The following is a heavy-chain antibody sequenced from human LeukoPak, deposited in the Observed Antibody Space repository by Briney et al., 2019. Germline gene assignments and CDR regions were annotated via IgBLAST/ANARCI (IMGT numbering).Heavy chain of an antibody. V-gene: IGHV3-21*01. CDR3: ARLGAGPYYYYMDV. CDR1: GFTFSSYS. CDR2: ISSSSSYI. J-gene: IGHJ6*03. Sequence: PGGSLRLSCAASGFTFSSYSMNWVRQAPGKGLEWVSSISSSSSYIYYADSVKGRFTISRDNAKNSLYLQMNSLRAEDTAVYYCARLGAGPYYYYMDVWGKGTTVTVSS. D-gene: IGHD3-10*01.